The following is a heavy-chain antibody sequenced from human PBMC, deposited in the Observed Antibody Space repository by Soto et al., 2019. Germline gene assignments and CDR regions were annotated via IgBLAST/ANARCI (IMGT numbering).Heavy chain of an antibody. CDR3: ARGVLEWLLRDSYYYYMDV. J-gene: IGHJ6*03. Sequence: SETLSLTCTVSGGSISRYYWTWIRQPPGKGLEWIGYIFYSGSTNYNPSLKSRLTLSVDPSNNQYSLKLSSVTAADTAVYYCARGVLEWLLRDSYYYYMDVWGKGTTVTVSS. D-gene: IGHD3-3*01. V-gene: IGHV4-59*01. CDR2: IFYSGST. CDR1: GGSISRYY.